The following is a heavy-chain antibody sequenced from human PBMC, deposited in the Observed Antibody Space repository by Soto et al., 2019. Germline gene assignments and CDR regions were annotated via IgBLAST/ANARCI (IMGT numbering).Heavy chain of an antibody. CDR2: IVPIYRTA. CDR1: GGTFSSYR. J-gene: IGHJ4*02. D-gene: IGHD6-13*01. CDR3: VRDSGAKLSSS. Sequence: GASVKVSCKASGGTFSSYRINWVRQAPGQGLEWVGGIVPIYRTADYAQKFQGRVTITADESARTSYMELRSLKSQDKAVYYCVRDSGAKLSSSWGQGTLVTVSS. V-gene: IGHV1-69*13.